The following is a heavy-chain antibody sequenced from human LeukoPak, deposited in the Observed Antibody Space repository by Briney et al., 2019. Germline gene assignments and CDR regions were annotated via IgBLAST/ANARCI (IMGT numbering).Heavy chain of an antibody. V-gene: IGHV3-64D*09. Sequence: GGSLRLSCSASGFTLSSHAMHWVRHAPGTALEYVSAISYNGGSTYYANSVKDRFTISRDNSKNTLYLQMSSLRPEDTAVFYCVRRTGNYFDYWGQGTLVTVSS. CDR1: GFTLSSHA. CDR3: VRRTGNYFDY. J-gene: IGHJ4*02. D-gene: IGHD3/OR15-3a*01. CDR2: ISYNGGST.